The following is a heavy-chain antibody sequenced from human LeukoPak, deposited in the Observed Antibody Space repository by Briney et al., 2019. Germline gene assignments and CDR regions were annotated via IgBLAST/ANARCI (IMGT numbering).Heavy chain of an antibody. J-gene: IGHJ4*02. Sequence: GGSLRLSCAASGFTFSSYNMNWARQAPGKGLEWVSSITSSSNYIYYAESVKGRLTISRDNAKNSLYLQINSLRAEDTTVYYCARDCWDYGSGSYCGIDYWGQGTLVTVSS. V-gene: IGHV3-21*03. D-gene: IGHD3-10*01. CDR3: ARDCWDYGSGSYCGIDY. CDR1: GFTFSSYN. CDR2: ITSSSNYI.